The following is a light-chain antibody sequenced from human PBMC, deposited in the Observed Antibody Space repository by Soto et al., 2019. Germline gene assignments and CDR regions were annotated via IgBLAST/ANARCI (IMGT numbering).Light chain of an antibody. CDR1: QTISGW. V-gene: IGKV1-5*01. J-gene: IGKJ1*01. CDR3: LQYNGYYRT. CDR2: DAS. Sequence: DIQMTHSPSTLSASVGDTVTITCRASQTISGWVASYQQRPGKAPNLLIFDASTLESGVPSRFSGSVSGTTFTLTISSLQSDDFATYYCLQYNGYYRTFGQGTKVEIK.